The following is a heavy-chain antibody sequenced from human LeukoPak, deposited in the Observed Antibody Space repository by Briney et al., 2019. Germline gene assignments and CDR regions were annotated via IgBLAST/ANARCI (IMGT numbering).Heavy chain of an antibody. CDR2: ISGSGGST. J-gene: IGHJ4*02. CDR3: ARDTSSSSVIGDFDY. V-gene: IGHV3-23*01. D-gene: IGHD6-6*01. CDR1: GFTFSSYA. Sequence: GGSLRLSCAASGFTFSSYAMSWVRQAPGKGLEWVSAISGSGGSTYYADSVKGRFTISRDNSKNTLYLQMNSLRAEDTAVYYCARDTSSSSVIGDFDYWGQGTLVTVSS.